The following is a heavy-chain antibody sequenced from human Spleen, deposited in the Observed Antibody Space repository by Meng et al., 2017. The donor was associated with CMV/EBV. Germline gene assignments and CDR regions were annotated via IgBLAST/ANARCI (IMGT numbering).Heavy chain of an antibody. CDR3: ARDPLLSSASCSYHDAFDI. J-gene: IGHJ3*02. D-gene: IGHD2-2*01. V-gene: IGHV3-23*01. CDR2: VSGSGRIT. CDR1: GFTFSNFA. Sequence: GGSLRLSCVASGFTFSNFAMSWVRQAPGKGLEWVSGVSGSGRITHYADSVKGRFTISRDNSENTLYLQLDSLRAEDTALYYCARDPLLSSASCSYHDAFDIWGQGTMVTVSS.